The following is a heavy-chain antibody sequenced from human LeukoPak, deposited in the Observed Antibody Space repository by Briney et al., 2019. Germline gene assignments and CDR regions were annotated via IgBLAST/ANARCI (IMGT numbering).Heavy chain of an antibody. J-gene: IGHJ5*02. V-gene: IGHV1-18*01. CDR3: ARDRGIAARPSWFDP. D-gene: IGHD6-6*01. CDR1: GYTFTSYG. CDR2: ISAYNGNT. Sequence: ASVKVFFKASGYTFTSYGISWVRQAPGQGLEWMGWISAYNGNTNYAQKLQGRVTMTTDTSTSTAYMELRSLRSDDTAVYYCARDRGIAARPSWFDPWGQGTLVTVSS.